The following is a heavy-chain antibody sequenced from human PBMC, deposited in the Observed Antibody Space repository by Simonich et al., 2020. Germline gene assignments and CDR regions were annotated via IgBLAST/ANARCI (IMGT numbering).Heavy chain of an antibody. CDR3: ASDGAYDTVVTGAY. V-gene: IGHV3-48*03. CDR1: GFTFSSYE. CDR2: ISSSGSTR. D-gene: IGHD3-9*01. J-gene: IGHJ4*02. Sequence: EVQLVESGGGLVQPGGSLRLSCAASGFTFSSYEMNWVRQAQGKGLEWVSYISSSGSTRYYAESVKGRFTISRDNAKNSLYLQMNSLRAEDTAVYYCASDGAYDTVVTGAYWGQGTLVTVSS.